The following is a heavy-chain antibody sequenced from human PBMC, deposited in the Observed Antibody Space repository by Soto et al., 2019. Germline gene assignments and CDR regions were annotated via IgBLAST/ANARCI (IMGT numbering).Heavy chain of an antibody. CDR2: IYYSGST. CDR1: GGSLSSYY. Sequence: SETLSLTCTVSGGSLSSYYWSWIRQPPGKGLEWVGYIYYSGSTNYNPSLKSRVTISVGTSKNQFSLKLSSVTAADTAVYYCARLRLSSGWYDGVYWGQGTLVTRLL. V-gene: IGHV4-59*01. CDR3: ARLRLSSGWYDGVY. J-gene: IGHJ4*02. D-gene: IGHD6-19*01.